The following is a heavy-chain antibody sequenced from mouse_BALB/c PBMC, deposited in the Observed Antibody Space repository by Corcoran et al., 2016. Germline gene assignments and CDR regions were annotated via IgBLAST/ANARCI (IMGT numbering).Heavy chain of an antibody. CDR1: GYSFTGYY. CDR3: ARTDWSYYFDY. V-gene: IGHV1S34*01. J-gene: IGHJ2*01. CDR2: ISCYNGAT. D-gene: IGHD4-1*01. Sequence: LVKTGASVKISCKASGYSFTGYYMHWVKQSHGKSLEWIGYISCYNGATSYNQKFKGKATFTVDTSSSTAYMQFNSLTSEDSAVDYCARTDWSYYFDYWGQGTTLTVAS.